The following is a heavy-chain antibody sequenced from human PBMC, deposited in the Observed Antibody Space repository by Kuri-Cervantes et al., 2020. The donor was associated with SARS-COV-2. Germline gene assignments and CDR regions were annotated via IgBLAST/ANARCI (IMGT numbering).Heavy chain of an antibody. CDR2: IKSKTDGGTT. CDR1: GFTFSNAW. Sequence: GESLKISCAASGFTFSNAWMNWVRQAPGKGLEWVGRIKSKTDGGTTDYAAPVKGRFTISRDDSKNTLYLQMNSLKTEDTAVYYCTTDPQWEPLRHAFDIWGQGTMVTVSS. V-gene: IGHV3-15*07. D-gene: IGHD1-26*01. J-gene: IGHJ3*02. CDR3: TTDPQWEPLRHAFDI.